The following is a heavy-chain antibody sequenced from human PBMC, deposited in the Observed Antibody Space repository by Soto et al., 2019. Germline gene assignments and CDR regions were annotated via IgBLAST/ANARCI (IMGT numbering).Heavy chain of an antibody. Sequence: SVKVSCKASGGTFSSYAISWLRQAPGQGLEWMGGIIPIFGTANYAQKFQGRVTITADESTSTAYMELSSLRSEDTAVYYCARDTIFGVVTYYYYGMDVWGQGTTVTVSS. D-gene: IGHD3-3*01. CDR3: ARDTIFGVVTYYYYGMDV. CDR2: IIPIFGTA. J-gene: IGHJ6*02. CDR1: GGTFSSYA. V-gene: IGHV1-69*13.